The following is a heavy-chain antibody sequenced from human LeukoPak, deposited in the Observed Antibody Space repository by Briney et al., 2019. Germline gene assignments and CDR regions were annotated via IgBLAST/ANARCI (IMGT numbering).Heavy chain of an antibody. D-gene: IGHD4-11*01. CDR3: ARGRYSNWEYYYYMDV. V-gene: IGHV4-4*07. J-gene: IGHJ6*03. Sequence: PSQTLSLTCTVSGGSISRYYWSWIRQPAGKGLEWIGRIYTSGSTNYNPSLKSRVTMSVDTSKNQFSLKLTSVTAADTAVYYCARGRYSNWEYYYYMDVWGKGTTVTVSS. CDR1: GGSISRYY. CDR2: IYTSGST.